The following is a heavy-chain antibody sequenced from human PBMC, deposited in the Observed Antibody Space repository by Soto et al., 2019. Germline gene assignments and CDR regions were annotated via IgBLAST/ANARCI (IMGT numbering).Heavy chain of an antibody. D-gene: IGHD3-10*01. CDR3: TRDFSIYYGSGSYPKIGPYGMDV. CDR2: IRSKAYGGTT. V-gene: IGHV3-49*03. J-gene: IGHJ6*02. CDR1: GFTFGDYA. Sequence: GGSLRLSCTASGFTFGDYAMSWFRQAPGKGLEWVGFIRSKAYGGTTEYAASVKGRFTISRDDSKSIAYLQMNSLKTEDTAVYYCTRDFSIYYGSGSYPKIGPYGMDVWGQGTTVTVSS.